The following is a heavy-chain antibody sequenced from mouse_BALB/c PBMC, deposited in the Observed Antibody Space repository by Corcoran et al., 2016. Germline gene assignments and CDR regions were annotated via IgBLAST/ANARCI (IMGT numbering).Heavy chain of an antibody. CDR3: AREPYAMDY. V-gene: IGHV9-3-1*01. J-gene: IGHJ4*01. CDR2: INTYTGEP. Sequence: QIQLVQSGPELKKPGETVKISCKASGYTFTNYGMNWGKQAPGKGLKWMGWINTYTGEPTYADDFKGRFAFSLETSASSAYLQINNLKNEDTATYFCAREPYAMDYWGQGTSVTVSS. CDR1: GYTFTNYG.